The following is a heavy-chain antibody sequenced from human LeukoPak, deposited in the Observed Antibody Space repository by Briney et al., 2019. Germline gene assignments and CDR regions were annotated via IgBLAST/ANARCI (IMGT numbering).Heavy chain of an antibody. J-gene: IGHJ5*02. V-gene: IGHV3-74*01. CDR3: AKSDWFDP. CDR2: IKGDGSST. CDR1: GFTFRTYA. Sequence: GGSLRLSCAASGFTFRTYAMSWVRQAPGKGLEWVSRIKGDGSSTSYADSVKGRFTISRDNAKNTLYLQMNSLRAEDTAVYYCAKSDWFDPWGQGTLVTVSS.